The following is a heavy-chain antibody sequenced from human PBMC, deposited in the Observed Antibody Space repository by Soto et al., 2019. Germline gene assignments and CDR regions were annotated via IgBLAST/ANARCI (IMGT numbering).Heavy chain of an antibody. CDR1: GDSVSSNSAA. D-gene: IGHD6-6*01. V-gene: IGHV6-1*01. Sequence: SQTLLLTCAISGDSVSSNSAAWNWIRQSPSRGLEWLGRTYYGSKWYNDYAVSVKSRITINPDTSKNQFSLQLNSVTPEDTAVYYCARAEYSSSSPDFDYWGQGTLVTVSS. CDR3: ARAEYSSSSPDFDY. CDR2: TYYGSKWYN. J-gene: IGHJ4*02.